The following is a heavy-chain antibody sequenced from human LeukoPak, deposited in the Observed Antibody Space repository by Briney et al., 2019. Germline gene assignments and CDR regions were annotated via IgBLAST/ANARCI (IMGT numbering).Heavy chain of an antibody. V-gene: IGHV4-31*03. CDR1: GGSISSGGYY. CDR3: ARVTMVSGYMRDFDY. Sequence: SETLSLTCTVSGGSISSGGYYWSWIRQHPGKGLEWIGYIYYSGSTYYNPSLKSRVTLSVDTSKNQFSLKLSSVTAADTAVYYCARVTMVSGYMRDFDYWGQGTLVTVSS. CDR2: IYYSGST. D-gene: IGHD5-12*01. J-gene: IGHJ4*02.